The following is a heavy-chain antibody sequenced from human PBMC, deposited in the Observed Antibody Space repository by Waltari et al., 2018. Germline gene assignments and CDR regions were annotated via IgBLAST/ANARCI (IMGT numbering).Heavy chain of an antibody. J-gene: IGHJ3*02. Sequence: QVQLQESGPGLVKPSETLSLTCTVSGYSISSGYYWGWIRQPPGKGLEWIGSIYHSGRTYYNPSLKSRVTISVDTSKNQFSLKLSSVTAADTAVYYCASTGGAFDIWGQGTMVTVSS. CDR1: GYSISSGYY. CDR3: ASTGGAFDI. CDR2: IYHSGRT. V-gene: IGHV4-38-2*02.